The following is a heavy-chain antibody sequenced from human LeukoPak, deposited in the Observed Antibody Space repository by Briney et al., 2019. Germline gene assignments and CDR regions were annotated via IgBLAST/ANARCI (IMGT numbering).Heavy chain of an antibody. CDR2: IYSGGST. CDR1: GFTVSSNY. D-gene: IGHD6-19*01. Sequence: GGSLRLSCAASGFTVSSNYMSWVRQAPGRGLEWVSVIYSGGSTYYADSVKGRFTISRDNSKNTLYLQMNSLRAEDTAVYYCARDRAVAGLPHLDYWGQGTLVTVSS. CDR3: ARDRAVAGLPHLDY. V-gene: IGHV3-66*01. J-gene: IGHJ4*02.